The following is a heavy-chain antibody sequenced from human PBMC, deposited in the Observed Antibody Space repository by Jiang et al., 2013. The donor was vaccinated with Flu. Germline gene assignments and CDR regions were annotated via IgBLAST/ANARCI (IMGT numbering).Heavy chain of an antibody. D-gene: IGHD6-13*01. Sequence: QLLESGGGLVQPGGSLRLSCAASGFTFSNYAMTWVRQAPGKGLEWVSSISASGGSTYYADSMKGRFTISRVNSKNTLYLQINSLRAEDTAIYYCAKDRIGPRVAGSAAASHWGQGTLVTVSS. CDR1: GFTFSNYA. CDR3: AKDRIGPRVAGSAAASH. J-gene: IGHJ1*01. CDR2: ISASGGST. V-gene: IGHV3-23*01.